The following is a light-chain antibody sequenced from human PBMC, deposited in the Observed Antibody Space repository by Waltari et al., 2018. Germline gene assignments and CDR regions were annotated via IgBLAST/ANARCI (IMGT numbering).Light chain of an antibody. Sequence: EIVLTQSPATLSLSPGSTATLSCRASHYISSNYLAWYQQKPGQAPRLLIYDASKRATGIADRFSGSGSGTDFSLTISRLEPEDFAVFYCQQYGNSPVTFGGGTKVEIK. V-gene: IGKV3-20*01. CDR1: HYISSNY. CDR2: DAS. J-gene: IGKJ4*01. CDR3: QQYGNSPVT.